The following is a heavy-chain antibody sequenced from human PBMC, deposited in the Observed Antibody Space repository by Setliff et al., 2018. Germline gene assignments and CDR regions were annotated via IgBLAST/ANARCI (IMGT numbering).Heavy chain of an antibody. J-gene: IGHJ4*02. CDR1: GGSFSSFY. CDR2: INHSGTT. CDR3: AKFGPLDLTGDWAFDN. D-gene: IGHD7-27*01. Sequence: PSETLSLTCAVYGGSFSSFYWSWIRQPPGKGLEWIGEINHSGTTNYNPSLKGRVTISVDTSKKQFSLKLSSVTAADTAVYYCAKFGPLDLTGDWAFDNWGQGTLVTAPQ. V-gene: IGHV4-34*01.